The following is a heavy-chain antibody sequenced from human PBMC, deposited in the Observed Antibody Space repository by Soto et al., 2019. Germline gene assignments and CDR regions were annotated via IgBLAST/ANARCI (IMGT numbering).Heavy chain of an antibody. Sequence: RASVKVSCKASGYTFTGYYMHWVRQAPGQGLEWMGWINPNSGGTNYAQKFQGWVTMTRDTSISTAYMELSRLRSDDTAVYYCARDRRVGCGGDCYSGYYYYMDVWGKGTTVTVSS. D-gene: IGHD2-21*01. J-gene: IGHJ6*03. CDR1: GYTFTGYY. V-gene: IGHV1-2*04. CDR2: INPNSGGT. CDR3: ARDRRVGCGGDCYSGYYYYMDV.